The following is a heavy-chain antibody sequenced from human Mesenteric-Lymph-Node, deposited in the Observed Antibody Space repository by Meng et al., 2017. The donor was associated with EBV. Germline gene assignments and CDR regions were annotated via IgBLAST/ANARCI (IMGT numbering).Heavy chain of an antibody. CDR3: ARLDSSGYYTGWFDP. D-gene: IGHD3-22*01. Sequence: QLPLQEVGSGLVTPSQTLSLTCAVSGGSISSGGYSWSWIRQPPGKGLEWIGYIYHSGSTYYNPSLKSRVTISVDRSKNQFSLKLSSVTAADTAVYYCARLDSSGYYTGWFDPWGQGTLVTVSS. V-gene: IGHV4-30-2*01. J-gene: IGHJ5*02. CDR2: IYHSGST. CDR1: GGSISSGGYS.